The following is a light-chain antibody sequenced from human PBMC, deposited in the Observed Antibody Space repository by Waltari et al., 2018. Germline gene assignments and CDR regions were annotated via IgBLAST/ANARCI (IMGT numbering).Light chain of an antibody. CDR1: NLESKF. J-gene: IGLJ2*01. Sequence: SYELTQPPSLSVSPGQTASITFSGANLESKFTYRYQQKPGPSPVLVLYQDNKRPSGIPERFSGSNSGSTATLIISGSQAMDEADYYCQTWDSGSYVVFGGGTKLTVL. CDR2: QDN. V-gene: IGLV3-1*01. CDR3: QTWDSGSYVV.